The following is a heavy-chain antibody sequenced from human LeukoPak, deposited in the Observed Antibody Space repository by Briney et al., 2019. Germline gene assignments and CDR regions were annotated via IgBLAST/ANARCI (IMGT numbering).Heavy chain of an antibody. CDR3: TTDRYGGNGDAFDI. CDR2: IKSKTDGGTT. V-gene: IGHV3-15*01. J-gene: IGHJ3*02. Sequence: GGSLRLSCAASGFTFSSYAMSWVRQAPGKGLEWVGRIKSKTDGGTTDYAAPVKGRFTISRDDSKNTLYLQMNNLKTEDTAVYYCTTDRYGGNGDAFDIWGQGTMVTVSS. D-gene: IGHD4-23*01. CDR1: GFTFSSYA.